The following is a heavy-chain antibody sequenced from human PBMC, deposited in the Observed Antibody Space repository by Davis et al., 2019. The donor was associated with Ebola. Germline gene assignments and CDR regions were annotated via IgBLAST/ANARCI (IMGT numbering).Heavy chain of an antibody. D-gene: IGHD6-6*01. CDR2: IQYDGSNK. J-gene: IGHJ4*02. CDR3: AKDRWRAAPTPPYYFDY. CDR1: GIIFSSYG. Sequence: GGSLRLSCAASGIIFSSYGMHWVRQAPGKGLVWVTFIQYDGSNKYYADSVKGRFTISRDNPKNTVYLQMNSLRAEDTAVYYCAKDRWRAAPTPPYYFDYGGQGALVTVSS. V-gene: IGHV3-30*02.